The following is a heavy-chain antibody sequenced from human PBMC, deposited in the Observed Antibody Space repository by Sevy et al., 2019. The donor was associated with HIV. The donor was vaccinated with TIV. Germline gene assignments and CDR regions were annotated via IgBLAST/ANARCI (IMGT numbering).Heavy chain of an antibody. D-gene: IGHD3-10*01. V-gene: IGHV4-59*01. CDR2: IYYSGST. Sequence: SETLSLSCTVSGGSISSYYWSWIRQPPGKGLEWIGYIYYSGSTNYNPSPKRRVTISVDTFKNQFSLKLSSVTAADTAVYYCGRRGSGSYYANFDYWGQGTLVTVSS. CDR3: GRRGSGSYYANFDY. J-gene: IGHJ4*02. CDR1: GGSISSYY.